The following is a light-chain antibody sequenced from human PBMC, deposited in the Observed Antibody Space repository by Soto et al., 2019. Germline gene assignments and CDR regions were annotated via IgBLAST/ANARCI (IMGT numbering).Light chain of an antibody. Sequence: EIVMTQSPATLSVSPGERATLSCRASQSVNSKLAWYQQKPGQVPRLLIYSASTRATGIPARFSGSGSGTEFTLTISSLQSEDFAVYYCQRYNNWPLYTFGQGTKLEIK. CDR1: QSVNSK. CDR2: SAS. J-gene: IGKJ2*01. CDR3: QRYNNWPLYT. V-gene: IGKV3-15*01.